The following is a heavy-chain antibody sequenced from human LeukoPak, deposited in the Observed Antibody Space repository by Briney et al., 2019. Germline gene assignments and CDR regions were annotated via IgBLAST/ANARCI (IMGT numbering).Heavy chain of an antibody. V-gene: IGHV4-61*02. D-gene: IGHD6-13*01. CDR1: GGSISSGSYY. CDR3: AREGGSSSWGYYYYMDV. CDR2: IYTSGST. J-gene: IGHJ6*03. Sequence: PSGTLSLTCTVSGGSISSGSYYWSWIRQPAGKGLEWIGRIYTSGSTNYNPSLKSRVTISVDTSKNQFSLRLSSVTAADTAVYYCAREGGSSSWGYYYYMDVWGKGTTVTVSS.